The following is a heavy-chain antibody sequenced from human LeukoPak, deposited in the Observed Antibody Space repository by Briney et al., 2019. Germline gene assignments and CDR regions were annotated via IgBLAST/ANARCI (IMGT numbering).Heavy chain of an antibody. Sequence: SVKVSCKASGGTFSSYAISWVRQAPGQGLEWMGGIIPIFGTANYAQKFQGRVTITADESTSTAYMELSSLRPEDTAVYYCARDPEMATILGGGWFDPWGQGTLVTVSS. CDR2: IIPIFGTA. CDR3: ARDPEMATILGGGWFDP. CDR1: GGTFSSYA. V-gene: IGHV1-69*13. D-gene: IGHD5-24*01. J-gene: IGHJ5*02.